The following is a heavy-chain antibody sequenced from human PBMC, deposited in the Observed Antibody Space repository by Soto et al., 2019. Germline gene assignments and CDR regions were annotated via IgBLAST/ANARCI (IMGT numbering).Heavy chain of an antibody. CDR1: GGSISSYY. J-gene: IGHJ4*02. Sequence: QVHLQESGPGLVKPSETLSLTCTVSGGSISSYYWSWIRQPPGKGLEWIGYIFYSGSTNYNPSLKRRVTISIDTSKNQFSLKLSSVTAADTAVYYCAKQHSSGWYGGDDYWGQGTLVTVSS. CDR2: IFYSGST. D-gene: IGHD6-19*01. V-gene: IGHV4-59*08. CDR3: AKQHSSGWYGGDDY.